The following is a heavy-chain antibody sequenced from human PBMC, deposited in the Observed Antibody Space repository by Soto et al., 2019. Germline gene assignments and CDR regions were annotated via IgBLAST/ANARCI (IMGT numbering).Heavy chain of an antibody. CDR2: IDPSESYI. CDR1: GYSVTSLW. V-gene: IGHV5-10-1*01. Sequence: PGDSLKMSYEGCGYSVTSLWSRLVRQIHGKGLEWMGKIDPSESYIKYSPSFQGHVTISADKSISTADLQWSSLKAADSAMYYCERHRLQKPLHYGMDVWGQGTTVTVSS. CDR3: ERHRLQKPLHYGMDV. D-gene: IGHD4-4*01. J-gene: IGHJ6*02.